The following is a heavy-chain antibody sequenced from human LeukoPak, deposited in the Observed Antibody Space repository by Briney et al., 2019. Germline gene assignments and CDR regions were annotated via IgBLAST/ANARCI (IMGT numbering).Heavy chain of an antibody. CDR3: ARVGRRAAAGTSHPLDY. Sequence: ASVNVSCKASVYTFTGYYMHWVRQAPGQGLEWMGWINPNSGGTNYAQKFQGWVTMTRDTSISTAYMELSRLRSDDTAVYYCARVGRRAAAGTSHPLDYWGQGTLVTVSS. J-gene: IGHJ4*02. V-gene: IGHV1-2*04. CDR1: VYTFTGYY. CDR2: INPNSGGT. D-gene: IGHD6-13*01.